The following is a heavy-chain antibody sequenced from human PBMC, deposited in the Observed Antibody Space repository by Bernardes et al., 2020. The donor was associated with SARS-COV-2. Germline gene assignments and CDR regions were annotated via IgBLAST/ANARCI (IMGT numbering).Heavy chain of an antibody. CDR3: ASVMATWDRGLFSNTHYYYGMDV. J-gene: IGHJ6*02. D-gene: IGHD3-10*01. CDR1: VLTVSDNY. CDR2: MYSAGST. Sequence: GGSLRLSCAASVLTVSDNYMTWVRQAPGKGLEWVALMYSAGSTYYPDSEQGRFTVSRDNSKNTLYLQMNSLRAEDTAVYYCASVMATWDRGLFSNTHYYYGMDVWGQGTTVTVSS. V-gene: IGHV3-66*01.